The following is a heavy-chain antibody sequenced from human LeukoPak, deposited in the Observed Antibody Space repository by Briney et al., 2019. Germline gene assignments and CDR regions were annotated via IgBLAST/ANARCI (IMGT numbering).Heavy chain of an antibody. Sequence: GSVKVSRKASGYTFTGYYMHWVREAPGQGLEWMGWINPNSGGTNYAQKFQGRVTITRNTSISTAYMELSSLRSEDTAVYYCARARYDFWSGYSTSTHYYMDVWGKGTTVTVSS. CDR1: GYTFTGYY. CDR2: INPNSGGT. D-gene: IGHD3-3*01. J-gene: IGHJ6*03. V-gene: IGHV1-2*02. CDR3: ARARYDFWSGYSTSTHYYMDV.